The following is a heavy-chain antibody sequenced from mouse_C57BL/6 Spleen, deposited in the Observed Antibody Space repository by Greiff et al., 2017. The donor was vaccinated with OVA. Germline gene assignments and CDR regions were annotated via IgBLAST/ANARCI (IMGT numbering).Heavy chain of an antibody. CDR1: GFTFSDYY. D-gene: IGHD1-1*01. Sequence: EVMLVESGGGLVQPGGSLKLSCAASGFTFSDYYLYWVRQTPEKRLEWVAYISNGGGSTYYPDTVKGRFTISRDNAKNTLYLQMSRLKSEDTAMYYCARAGRSYADYWGQGTTLTVSS. CDR3: ARAGRSYADY. V-gene: IGHV5-12*01. J-gene: IGHJ2*01. CDR2: ISNGGGST.